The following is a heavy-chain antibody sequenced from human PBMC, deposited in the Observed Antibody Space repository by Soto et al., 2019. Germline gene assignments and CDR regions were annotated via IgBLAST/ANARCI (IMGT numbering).Heavy chain of an antibody. D-gene: IGHD3-22*01. CDR1: GFTFSSYS. CDR2: ISSSSSYI. J-gene: IGHJ4*02. V-gene: IGHV3-21*01. CDR3: ARAPYYYDSSGYWAY. Sequence: PWGSLRLSCAASGFTFSSYSMNWVRQAPGKGLEWVSSISSSSSYIYYADSVKGRFTISRDNAKNSLYLQMNSLRAEDTAVYYCARAPYYYDSSGYWAYWGQGTLVTVSS.